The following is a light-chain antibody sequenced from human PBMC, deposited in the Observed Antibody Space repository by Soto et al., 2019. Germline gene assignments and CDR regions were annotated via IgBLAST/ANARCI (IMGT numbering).Light chain of an antibody. CDR1: SSDVGAYIF. J-gene: IGLJ1*01. CDR3: VSFTTSKSYV. CDR2: DIT. Sequence: QSALAQPASVSGSPGQSITISCTGTSSDVGAYIFVSWYQQYPGKAPKLMIYDITNRPSGVSNRFSGSKAGNTASLTISGLQAEDEADYYCVSFTTSKSYVCGTGTKVTVL. V-gene: IGLV2-14*01.